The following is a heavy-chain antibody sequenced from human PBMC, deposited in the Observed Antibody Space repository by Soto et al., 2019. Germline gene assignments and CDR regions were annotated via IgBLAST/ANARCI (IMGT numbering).Heavy chain of an antibody. CDR2: INHSGST. CDR3: ARGEQIIDY. Sequence: SETLSLTCAVYGGSFSGYFGSWIRQPPGKGLEWIGEINHSGSTNYNPSLKSRVTMSVDTSKNQFSLKLSSVTAADTAVYYCARGEQIIDYWGQGTLVTVSS. J-gene: IGHJ4*02. CDR1: GGSFSGYF. V-gene: IGHV4-34*01.